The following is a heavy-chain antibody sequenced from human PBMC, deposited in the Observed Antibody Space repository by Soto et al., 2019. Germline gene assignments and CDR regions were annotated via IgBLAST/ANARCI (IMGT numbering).Heavy chain of an antibody. J-gene: IGHJ5*02. CDR3: ARAHDINWFDP. D-gene: IGHD3-9*01. V-gene: IGHV4-59*01. Sequence: SETLSLTCTVSGGSISSYYWSWIRQPPGKGLEWIGYIYYSGSTNYNPSLKSRVTISVDTSKNQFSLKLSSVTAADTAVYYCARAHDINWFDPWGQGTLVTVSS. CDR2: IYYSGST. CDR1: GGSISSYY.